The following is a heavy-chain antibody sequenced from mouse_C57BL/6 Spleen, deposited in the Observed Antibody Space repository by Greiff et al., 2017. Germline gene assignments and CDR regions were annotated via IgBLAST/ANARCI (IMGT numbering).Heavy chain of an antibody. D-gene: IGHD1-1*01. CDR3: ARSDYYGGSYYAMDY. V-gene: IGHV1-80*01. CDR1: GYAFSSYW. CDR2: IYPGDGDT. Sequence: QVQLQQSGAELVKPGASVKISCKASGYAFSSYWMNWVKQRPGKGLEWIGQIYPGDGDTNYNGKFKGKATLTADKSSSTAYMQLSSLTSEDSAVYFCARSDYYGGSYYAMDYWGQGTSVTVSS. J-gene: IGHJ4*01.